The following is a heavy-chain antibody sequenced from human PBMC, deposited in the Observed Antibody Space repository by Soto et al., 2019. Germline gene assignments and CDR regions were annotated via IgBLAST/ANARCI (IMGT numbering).Heavy chain of an antibody. J-gene: IGHJ4*02. CDR2: VYYRGRS. D-gene: IGHD4-17*01. CDR3: VGQRTTVPTQAYFDY. V-gene: IGHV4-39*01. CDR1: GGSVTNSSYY. Sequence: SETLSLTCTVSGGSVTNSSYYWGWIRQSPGKGLEWIGSVYYRGRSYSKSSAKSRVTISVDTSKNRFSLSLNSVTASDTAVYFCVGQRTTVPTQAYFDYWGPGALVTVSS.